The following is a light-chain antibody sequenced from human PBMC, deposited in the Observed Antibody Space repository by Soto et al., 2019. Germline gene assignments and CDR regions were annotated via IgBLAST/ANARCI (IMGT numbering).Light chain of an antibody. V-gene: IGKV3-15*01. CDR1: QSVNLN. CDR3: HHYNSCTRAT. J-gene: IGKJ3*01. Sequence: EIMMTQSPGTLSVSPGEGATLSCTASQSVNLNLACYQQKPGQPPRLLLYGASTRATGIPVRFRGRGSGTESTLPIRSLQSDDSAAYYRHHYNSCTRATLGPGTKVQIK. CDR2: GAS.